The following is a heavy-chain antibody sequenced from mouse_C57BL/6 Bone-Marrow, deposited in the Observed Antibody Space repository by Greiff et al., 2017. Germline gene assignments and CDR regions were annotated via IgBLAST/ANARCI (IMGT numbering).Heavy chain of an antibody. V-gene: IGHV1-26*01. D-gene: IGHD1-1*01. CDR2: INPNNGGT. CDR1: GYTFTDYY. CDR3: ARPSTVVAPGDY. Sequence: VQLQQSGPELVKPGASVKISCKASGYTFTDYYMNWVKQSHGKSLEWIGDINPNNGGTSYNQKFKGKATLTEDKSSSTAYMELRSLTSEDSAVYYCARPSTVVAPGDYWGQGTTLTVSS. J-gene: IGHJ2*01.